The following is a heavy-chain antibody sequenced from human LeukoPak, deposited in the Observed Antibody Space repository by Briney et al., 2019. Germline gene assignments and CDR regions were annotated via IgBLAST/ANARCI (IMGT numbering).Heavy chain of an antibody. CDR3: ARGVLPPDNWFDP. J-gene: IGHJ5*02. D-gene: IGHD2-15*01. V-gene: IGHV4-4*07. CDR2: IYTSGST. CDR1: GYSISSGYY. Sequence: SETLSLTCAVSGYSISSGYYWGWIRQPAGKGLEWIGRIYTSGSTNYNPSLKSRVTMSVDTSKNQFSLKLSSVTAADTAVYYCARGVLPPDNWFDPWGQGTLVTVSS.